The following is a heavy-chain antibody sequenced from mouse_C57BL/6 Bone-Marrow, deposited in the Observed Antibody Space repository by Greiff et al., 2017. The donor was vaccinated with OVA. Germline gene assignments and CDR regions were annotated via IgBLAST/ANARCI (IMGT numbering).Heavy chain of an antibody. Sequence: EVQLQQSGPELAKPGASVKIPCKASGYTFTDYNMDWVKQSHGKSLEWIGDINSNNGGTIYNQKFKGKATLTVDKSSSTAYMELRSLTSEDTAVYYCARGVYYDYGGGAWFAYGGQGTLVTVSA. CDR2: INSNNGGT. CDR1: GYTFTDYN. D-gene: IGHD2-4*01. J-gene: IGHJ3*01. V-gene: IGHV1-18*01. CDR3: ARGVYYDYGGGAWFAY.